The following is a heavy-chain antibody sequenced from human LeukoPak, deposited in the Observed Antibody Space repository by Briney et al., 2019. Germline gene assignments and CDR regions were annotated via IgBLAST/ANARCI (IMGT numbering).Heavy chain of an antibody. CDR2: INYSGST. CDR1: GGSFSGYY. V-gene: IGHV4-34*01. J-gene: IGHJ6*04. CDR3: ARGLARNKYSSRWYGDV. D-gene: IGHD6-13*01. Sequence: PSETLSLTCAVYGGSFSGYYWSWIRQPPGEGLEWIGEINYSGSTNYNPSLKSRVTISVDTSKNQFSLKLSSVTAADTAVYYCARGLARNKYSSRWYGDVWGKGTTVTVSS.